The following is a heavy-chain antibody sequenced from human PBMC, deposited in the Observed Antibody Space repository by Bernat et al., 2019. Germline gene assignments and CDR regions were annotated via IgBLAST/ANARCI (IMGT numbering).Heavy chain of an antibody. CDR2: ITSNGGGT. J-gene: IGHJ3*02. Sequence: EVQLVESGGGLVQPGGSLRPSCAASGFTFSSYAMHWVRQAPGKGLEYVSGITSNGGGTFYANSVKGRFTISRDNSENTLYLQMGSLRTEDMAVYYCARARFFDIWGQGTMVTVSS. CDR1: GFTFSSYA. CDR3: ARARFFDI. V-gene: IGHV3-64*01.